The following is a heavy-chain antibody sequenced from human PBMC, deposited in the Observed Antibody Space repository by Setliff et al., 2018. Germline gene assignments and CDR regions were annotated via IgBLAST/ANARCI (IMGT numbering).Heavy chain of an antibody. V-gene: IGHV1-18*01. CDR1: GYTFTTYG. D-gene: IGHD2-2*01. Sequence: ASVKVSCKASGYTFTTYGISWLRQAPGQGLEWMGWISADAQKFQGRVTMTTDTSTSTAYMELRSLRSDDTAVYYCARAPLDFVVVPAAAKFDYWGQGPLVTASS. CDR3: ARAPLDFVVVPAAAKFDY. J-gene: IGHJ4*02. CDR2: ISA.